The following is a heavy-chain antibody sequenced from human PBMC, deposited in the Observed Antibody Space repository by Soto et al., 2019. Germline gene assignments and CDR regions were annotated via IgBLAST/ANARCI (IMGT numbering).Heavy chain of an antibody. CDR2: IKPDESEK. V-gene: IGHV3-7*01. Sequence: GWSLRLSCTSSVFTFIDSWMTWVRQAPGKGLEWVARIKPDESEKKYADSVKGRFSISRDNAKNSMYLQMDSLRGEDTAVYYCVRGGSNYASWGQGTLVTVSS. CDR1: VFTFIDSW. J-gene: IGHJ5*02. CDR3: VRGGSNYAS. D-gene: IGHD4-4*01.